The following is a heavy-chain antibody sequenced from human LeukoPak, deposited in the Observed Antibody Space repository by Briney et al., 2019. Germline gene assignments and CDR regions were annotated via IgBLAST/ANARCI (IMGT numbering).Heavy chain of an antibody. CDR1: GFTFSSYG. CDR2: IRYDGSNK. CDR3: AKVQCSSTSCYYWNAFDI. D-gene: IGHD2-2*01. V-gene: IGHV3-30*02. J-gene: IGHJ3*02. Sequence: GGSLRLSCAASGFTFSSYGMHWVRQAPGKGLEWVAFIRYDGSNKYYADSVKGRFTISRDNSKNTLYLQMNSLRAEDTAVYYCAKVQCSSTSCYYWNAFDIWGQGTMVTVSS.